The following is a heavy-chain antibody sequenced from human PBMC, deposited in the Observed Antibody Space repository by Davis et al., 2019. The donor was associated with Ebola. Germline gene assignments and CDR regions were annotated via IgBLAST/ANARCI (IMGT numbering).Heavy chain of an antibody. V-gene: IGHV4-59*01. J-gene: IGHJ4*02. CDR1: GGSIINKY. Sequence: SETLSLTCTVSGGSIINKYWSWIRQPPGKGLEWIGYIYYSGSTNYNPSLKSRVTISVDTSKNQFSLKLSSVTAADTAVYYCARVEYSYGLDYWGQGTLVTVSS. CDR2: IYYSGST. D-gene: IGHD5-18*01. CDR3: ARVEYSYGLDY.